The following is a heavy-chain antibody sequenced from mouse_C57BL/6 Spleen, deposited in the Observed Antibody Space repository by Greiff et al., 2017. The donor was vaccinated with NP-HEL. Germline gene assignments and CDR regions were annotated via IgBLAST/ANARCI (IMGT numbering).Heavy chain of an antibody. D-gene: IGHD1-1*01. CDR3: ARQGLLRQAWFAY. V-gene: IGHV1-55*01. CDR2: IYPGSGST. CDR1: GYTFTSYW. J-gene: IGHJ3*01. Sequence: VQLQQPGAELVKPGASVKMSCKASGYTFTSYWITWVKQRPGQGLEWIGDIYPGSGSTNYNEKFKSKATLTVDTSSSTAYMQLSSLTSEDSAVYYCARQGLLRQAWFAYWGQGTLVTVSA.